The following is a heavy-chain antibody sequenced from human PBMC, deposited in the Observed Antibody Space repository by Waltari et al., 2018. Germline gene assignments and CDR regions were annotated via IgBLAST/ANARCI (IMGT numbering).Heavy chain of an antibody. Sequence: QVQLVQSGAEVKKPGASVKVSCEASGYTFTGNYIHWLRQAPGQGLEVMGWINPNSGGTHYSQKFQDRVTMTRDTSISTAYMELSSLRSDDTAVYYCAREWVAVLVGATQSLDYWGQGTLVTVSS. J-gene: IGHJ4*02. V-gene: IGHV1-2*02. CDR1: GYTFTGNY. CDR3: AREWVAVLVGATQSLDY. CDR2: INPNSGGT. D-gene: IGHD2-15*01.